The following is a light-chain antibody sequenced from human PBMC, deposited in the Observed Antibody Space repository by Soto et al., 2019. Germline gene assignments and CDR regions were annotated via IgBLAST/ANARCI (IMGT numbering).Light chain of an antibody. CDR3: SAYTSTTNYV. Sequence: QSVLTQPASVSGSPGQSLTISCTGTSIDIAPYNYVSWYQQHPGKAPKLIIYEVSYRPSGISNRFSGSKSGNTASLTISGLQAEDEADYYCSAYTSTTNYVFGTATKV. V-gene: IGLV2-14*01. CDR1: SIDIAPYNY. J-gene: IGLJ1*01. CDR2: EVS.